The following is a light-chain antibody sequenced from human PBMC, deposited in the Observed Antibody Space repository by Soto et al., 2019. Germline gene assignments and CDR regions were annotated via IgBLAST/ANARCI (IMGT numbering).Light chain of an antibody. Sequence: EIVMTPSPATLSVSPGERATLSCRASQSVSSNLAWYQQKPGQAPRLLIYGASTRATGIPARFSGSGSGTEFTLTISSLQSEDFAVYYCQQYNSWPFTFGQGTRLEIK. J-gene: IGKJ5*01. V-gene: IGKV3-15*01. CDR2: GAS. CDR1: QSVSSN. CDR3: QQYNSWPFT.